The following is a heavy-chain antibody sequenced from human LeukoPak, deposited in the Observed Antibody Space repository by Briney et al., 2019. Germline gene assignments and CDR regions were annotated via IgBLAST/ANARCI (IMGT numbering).Heavy chain of an antibody. Sequence: SETLSLTCAVYGGSFSGYYWSWIRQPPGKGLEWIGEINHSGSTNYNPSLKSRVTISVDTSKNQFSLKLSSVTAADTAVYYCARGRWRGNYFDYWGQGTLVTVSS. CDR2: INHSGST. V-gene: IGHV4-34*01. CDR1: GGSFSGYY. J-gene: IGHJ4*02. CDR3: ARGRWRGNYFDY. D-gene: IGHD3-16*01.